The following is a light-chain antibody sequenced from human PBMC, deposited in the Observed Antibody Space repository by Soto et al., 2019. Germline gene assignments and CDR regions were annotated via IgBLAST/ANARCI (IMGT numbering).Light chain of an antibody. CDR1: QSVRTN. CDR2: GAS. CDR3: QQYSNGPHWT. V-gene: IGKV3-15*01. J-gene: IGKJ1*01. Sequence: EIVMTQSPDTLSVSPGERATLSCRASQSVRTNLAWYQHKPGQAPRLLIYGASTRATDIPGRFSGSGSGTEFTLTISSLQSDYFAVYYWQQYSNGPHWTFGHGTKVEIK.